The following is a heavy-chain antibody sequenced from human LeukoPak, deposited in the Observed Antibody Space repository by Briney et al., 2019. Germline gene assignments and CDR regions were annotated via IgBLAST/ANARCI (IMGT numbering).Heavy chain of an antibody. CDR1: GGSISSYY. V-gene: IGHV4-59*01. CDR3: ARVKAAAGTSWYYMDV. D-gene: IGHD6-13*01. CDR2: IYYSGST. Sequence: SETLSLTCTVSGGSISSYYLSWIRQPPGKGLEWIGYIYYSGSTNYNPSLKSRVTLSVDTSKNQFSLKLSSVTAADTAVYYCARVKAAAGTSWYYMDVWGKGTTVTVSS. J-gene: IGHJ6*03.